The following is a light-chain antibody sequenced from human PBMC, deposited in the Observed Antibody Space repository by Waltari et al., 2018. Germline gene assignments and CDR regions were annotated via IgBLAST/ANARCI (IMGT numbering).Light chain of an antibody. CDR1: TNGHNP. V-gene: IGLV3-21*02. CDR2: DDT. CDR3: LVWDSSSDHYV. J-gene: IGLJ1*01. Sequence: SDGPPPPPSLSVAPGEAATGSFGGFTNGHNPVHWSQQIAGQAPVFVIYDDTDRPSGIPERFSGSNSGNTATLSISRVEAGDEADYYCLVWDSSSDHYVFGTGTKVTVL.